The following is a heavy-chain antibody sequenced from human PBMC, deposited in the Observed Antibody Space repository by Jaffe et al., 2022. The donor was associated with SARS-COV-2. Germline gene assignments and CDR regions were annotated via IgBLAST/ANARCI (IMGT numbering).Heavy chain of an antibody. Sequence: EVQLVESGGGLVQPGGSLRLSCAASGFTFSSYNMKWVRQAPGKGLEWISYISSSSTTMYYGDSVRGRFTISRDNAKNSLYLQMNSLRAEDTAVYYCARATGVPGGGFQYYYYMDVWGKGTTVTVSS. V-gene: IGHV3-48*01. CDR1: GFTFSSYN. D-gene: IGHD1-1*01. CDR3: ARATGVPGGGFQYYYYMDV. J-gene: IGHJ6*03. CDR2: ISSSSTTM.